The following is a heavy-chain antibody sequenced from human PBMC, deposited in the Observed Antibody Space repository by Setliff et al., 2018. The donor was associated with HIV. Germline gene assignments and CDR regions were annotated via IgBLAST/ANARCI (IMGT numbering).Heavy chain of an antibody. Sequence: SETLSLTCAVFGGSFSDFYWSWIRQPPGKGLEWIGEISYSGSTVYNPSLKSRVTMSVDASKNLVSLNLYSVTAADTAIYYCARGVARQVVIDRWFDPWGQGTPVTVSS. D-gene: IGHD2-21*01. CDR1: GGSFSDFY. J-gene: IGHJ5*02. V-gene: IGHV4-34*01. CDR2: ISYSGST. CDR3: ARGVARQVVIDRWFDP.